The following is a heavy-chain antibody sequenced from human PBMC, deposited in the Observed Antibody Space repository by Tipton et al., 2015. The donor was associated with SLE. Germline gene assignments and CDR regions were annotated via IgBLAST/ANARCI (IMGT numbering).Heavy chain of an antibody. CDR2: IYYSGST. J-gene: IGHJ4*02. D-gene: IGHD1-7*01. CDR1: GGSISSYY. CDR3: ARGLTWNYPFDY. V-gene: IGHV4-59*01. Sequence: TLSLTCTVSGGSISSYYWSWIRQPPGKGLEWIGYIYYSGSTNYNPSLKSRVTISVDTSKNQFSLKLSSVTAADTAVYYCARGLTWNYPFDYWGQGALVTVSS.